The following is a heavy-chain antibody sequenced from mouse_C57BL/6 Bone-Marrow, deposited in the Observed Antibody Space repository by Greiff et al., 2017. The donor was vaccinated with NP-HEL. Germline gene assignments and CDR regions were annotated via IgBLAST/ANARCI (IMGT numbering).Heavy chain of an antibody. Sequence: VKLQESGAELVRPGTSVKMSCKASGYTFTNYWIGWAKQRPGHGLEWIGDIYPGGGYTNYNEKFKGKATLTADKSSSTAYMQFSSLTSEDSAIYYCARRITTVAGFDYWGQGTTLTVSS. J-gene: IGHJ2*01. CDR1: GYTFTNYW. CDR3: ARRITTVAGFDY. CDR2: IYPGGGYT. D-gene: IGHD1-1*01. V-gene: IGHV1-63*01.